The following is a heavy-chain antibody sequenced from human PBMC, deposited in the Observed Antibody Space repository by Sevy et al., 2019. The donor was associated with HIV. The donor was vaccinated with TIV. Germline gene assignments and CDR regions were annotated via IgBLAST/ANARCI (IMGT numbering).Heavy chain of an antibody. CDR1: GFTFSSYA. CDR3: ARQFSGSYFAYAFHV. Sequence: GGSLRLSCAASGFTFSSYAMHWVRQAPGKGLEWVAVISYDGSNKYYADSVKGRFTISRDNSKNTLYLQMNSLRAEDTAVYYCARQFSGSYFAYAFHVWGQGTMVTVSS. J-gene: IGHJ3*01. V-gene: IGHV3-30-3*01. D-gene: IGHD1-26*01. CDR2: ISYDGSNK.